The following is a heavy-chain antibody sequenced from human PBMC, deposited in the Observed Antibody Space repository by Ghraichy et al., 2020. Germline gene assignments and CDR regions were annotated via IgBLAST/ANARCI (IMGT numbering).Heavy chain of an antibody. D-gene: IGHD5-24*01. V-gene: IGHV6-1*01. J-gene: IGHJ4*02. CDR3: ARDIQFVGFDF. CDR2: TYYRAEWYT. Sequence: SQTLSLTCGISGDRVSNGRASWNWIRQSPSRGLEWLGRTYYRAEWYTDYAVSVKGRIVVDPDTSKNQFSLRLDSVTPEDSAVYYCARDIQFVGFDFWGQGTLVTVS. CDR1: GDRVSNGRAS.